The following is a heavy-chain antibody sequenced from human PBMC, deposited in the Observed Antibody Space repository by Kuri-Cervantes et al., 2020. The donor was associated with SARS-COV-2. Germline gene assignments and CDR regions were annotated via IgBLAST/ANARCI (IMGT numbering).Heavy chain of an antibody. CDR2: INSDGSRT. CDR1: GLTFSSYW. J-gene: IGHJ6*02. V-gene: IGHV3-74*01. CDR3: ARDDNSLDFWSGYGYYYGIDV. Sequence: GASLKFCSAASGLTFSSYWMHWVRQAPGKGLVWVSRINSDGSRTSYADSVKGRFTISRDNAKNTLYLQMNSLRAEDTAVYYCARDDNSLDFWSGYGYYYGIDVWGQGTTVTVSS. D-gene: IGHD3-3*01.